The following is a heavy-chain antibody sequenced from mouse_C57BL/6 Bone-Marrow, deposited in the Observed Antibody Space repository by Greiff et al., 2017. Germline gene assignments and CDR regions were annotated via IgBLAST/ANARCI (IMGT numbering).Heavy chain of an antibody. D-gene: IGHD2-1*01. Sequence: QVQLQQPGAELVKPGASVKLSCKASGYTFTSYWMHWVKQRPGRGLEWIGRIDPNSGGTKYNEEFKSKATLTVDKPSSTAYMQLSSLTSADSAVYYCARRNFYYGNYVRAMDYWGQGTSVTVSS. CDR3: ARRNFYYGNYVRAMDY. CDR2: IDPNSGGT. V-gene: IGHV1-72*01. CDR1: GYTFTSYW. J-gene: IGHJ4*01.